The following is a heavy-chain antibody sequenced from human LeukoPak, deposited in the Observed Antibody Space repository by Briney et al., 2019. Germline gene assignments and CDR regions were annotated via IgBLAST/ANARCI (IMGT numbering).Heavy chain of an antibody. V-gene: IGHV1-2*02. CDR1: GYTFTGYY. Sequence: ASVKVSCKASGYTFTGYYMHWVRQAPGQGLEWMGWINPNSGGTNYAQKFQGRVTMTRDTSISTAYMELSRLRSDDTAVYYCARAHWVSGTTPGYAFDIWGQGTMVTVSS. J-gene: IGHJ3*02. CDR2: INPNSGGT. CDR3: ARAHWVSGTTPGYAFDI. D-gene: IGHD1-7*01.